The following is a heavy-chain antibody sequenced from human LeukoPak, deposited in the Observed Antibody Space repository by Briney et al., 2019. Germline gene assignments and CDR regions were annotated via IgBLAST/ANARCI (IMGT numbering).Heavy chain of an antibody. CDR1: GGSISSSSYY. CDR2: IYYSGST. D-gene: IGHD5-18*01. V-gene: IGHV4-39*07. J-gene: IGHJ4*02. CDR3: ARGVGSGTAMVDY. Sequence: MTSETLSLTCTVSGGSISSSSYYWGWIRQPPGKGLEWIGSIYYSGSTYYNPSLKSRVTISVDRSKNQFSLKLSSVTAADTAVYYCARGVGSGTAMVDYWGQGTLVTVSS.